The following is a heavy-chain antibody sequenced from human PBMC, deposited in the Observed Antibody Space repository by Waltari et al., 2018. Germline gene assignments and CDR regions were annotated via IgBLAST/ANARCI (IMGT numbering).Heavy chain of an antibody. CDR2: IHWNNER. J-gene: IGHJ3*01. V-gene: IGHV2-5*01. D-gene: IGHD2-21*01. CDR3: VHSRGLTCAIPPRLDAFDV. Sequence: ITLTESGPTLVKPTQRLTLTCNFSGFSLGTTGAGVGWVRQPPGKALEWLSLIHWNNERRFNPSLNGRLTISKDTSTNQVVLTLNDVDPVDTATYFCVHSRGLTCAIPPRLDAFDVWGQGTMVTVSS. CDR1: GFSLGTTGAG.